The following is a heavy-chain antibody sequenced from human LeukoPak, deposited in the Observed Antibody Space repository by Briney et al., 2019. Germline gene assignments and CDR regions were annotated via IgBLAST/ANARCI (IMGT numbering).Heavy chain of an antibody. CDR2: ISGSGYPL. CDR1: GFTFSDYH. CDR3: ARLTGTNSRGGDY. Sequence: PGGSLRLSCAASGFTFSDYHMSWIRQAPGKGLEWVSHISGSGYPLHHPDSVKGRFTISRDNAKNSLYLQMNSLRVEDTAVYYCARLTGTNSRGGDYWGQGTLVIVSS. J-gene: IGHJ4*02. D-gene: IGHD2-8*02. V-gene: IGHV3-11*01.